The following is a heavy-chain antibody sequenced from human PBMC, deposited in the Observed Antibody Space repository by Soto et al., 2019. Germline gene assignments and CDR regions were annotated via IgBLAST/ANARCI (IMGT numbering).Heavy chain of an antibody. CDR2: MYQSGST. Sequence: SETLSLTCAVSGYSISSGYYWGWIRQPPGKGLQWIGNMYQSGSTYYNPSLKSRVTISIDTSKNQFSLKLSSVTAADKAVYYCARVSYFDGGGFYYYFDYWGXGILVKVSS. J-gene: IGHJ4*01. V-gene: IGHV4-38-2*01. CDR1: GYSISSGYY. CDR3: ARVSYFDGGGFYYYFDY. D-gene: IGHD3-22*01.